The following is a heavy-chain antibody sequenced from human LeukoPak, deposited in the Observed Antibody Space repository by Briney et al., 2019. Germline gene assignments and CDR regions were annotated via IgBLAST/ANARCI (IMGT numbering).Heavy chain of an antibody. D-gene: IGHD4-17*01. CDR3: ARPDYGDYEGHYYFDY. Sequence: PGRSLRLSCAASGFTFSSYGMHWVRQAPGKGLEWVAVIWYDGSNKYYADSVKGRFPISRDNSKDTLYLQMNSLRAEDTAVYYCARPDYGDYEGHYYFDYWGQGTLVTVSS. CDR2: IWYDGSNK. V-gene: IGHV3-33*01. CDR1: GFTFSSYG. J-gene: IGHJ4*02.